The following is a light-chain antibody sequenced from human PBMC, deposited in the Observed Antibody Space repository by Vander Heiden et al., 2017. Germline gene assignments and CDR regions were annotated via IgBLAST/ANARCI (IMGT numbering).Light chain of an antibody. CDR3: QQHSNWPRT. J-gene: IGKJ1*01. V-gene: IGKV3-11*01. Sequence: EIVLTQSPATLSLSPGERATLSCRASQSVSSSLAWYQQKPGQAPRLLIYDASNRATGIPARFSGSGSGTDFTLTISSLEPEDFAVYYCQQHSNWPRTFGQGTKVEIK. CDR1: QSVSSS. CDR2: DAS.